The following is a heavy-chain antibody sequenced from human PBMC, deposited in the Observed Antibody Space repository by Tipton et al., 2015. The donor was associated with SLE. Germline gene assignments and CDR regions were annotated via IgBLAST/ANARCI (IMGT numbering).Heavy chain of an antibody. CDR3: AREYYYGSV. Sequence: SLRLSCSASGFTFNSYAMHWVRQAPGKGLEWVAIISYDGTNKYYADSVKGRFTISRDNAKNSLYLQMNSLRVEDTGVYYCAREYYYGSVWGQGTLVTVSS. CDR1: GFTFNSYA. V-gene: IGHV3-30*04. J-gene: IGHJ1*01. D-gene: IGHD3-10*01. CDR2: ISYDGTNK.